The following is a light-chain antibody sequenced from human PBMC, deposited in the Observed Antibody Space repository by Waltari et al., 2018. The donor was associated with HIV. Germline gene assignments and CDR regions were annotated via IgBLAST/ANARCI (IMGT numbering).Light chain of an antibody. V-gene: IGKV1-16*01. Sequence: DIQMNKSPSSLSASVGDRVTIACRSRHGISKSMRRFQHKPGTAPKSLIYGAVNLQSGVPSRFSGRGSGTEFTLTISSLQPEDSATYYCQQYDKYPLTFGGGTKVHIK. J-gene: IGKJ4*01. CDR1: HGISKS. CDR2: GAV. CDR3: QQYDKYPLT.